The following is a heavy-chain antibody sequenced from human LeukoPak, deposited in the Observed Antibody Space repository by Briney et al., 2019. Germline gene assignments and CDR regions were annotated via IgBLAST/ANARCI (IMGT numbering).Heavy chain of an antibody. D-gene: IGHD3-22*01. Sequence: GGSPRLSCAASGFTFSSYSMNWVRQAPGKGLEWVSSISSSSSYIYYADSVKGRFTISRDNAKNSLYLQMNSLRAEDTAVYYCARGRPYYDSSGYIYFDYWGQGTLVTVSS. CDR2: ISSSSSYI. V-gene: IGHV3-21*01. J-gene: IGHJ4*02. CDR1: GFTFSSYS. CDR3: ARGRPYYDSSGYIYFDY.